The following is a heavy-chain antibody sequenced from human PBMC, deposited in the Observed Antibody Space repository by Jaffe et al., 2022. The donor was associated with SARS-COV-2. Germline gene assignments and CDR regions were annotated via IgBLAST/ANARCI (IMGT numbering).Heavy chain of an antibody. J-gene: IGHJ5*02. V-gene: IGHV3-48*03. Sequence: EVQLVESGGGLVQPGGSLRLSCAASGFTFSNYEMNWVRQAPGKGLEWVSYISSSGNAIYYADSVKGRLTISRDNAKNSLYLQMNSLRAEDTAVYYCATAYYYDSSGYSNWFDPWGQGTLVTVSS. CDR2: ISSSGNAI. D-gene: IGHD3-22*01. CDR1: GFTFSNYE. CDR3: ATAYYYDSSGYSNWFDP.